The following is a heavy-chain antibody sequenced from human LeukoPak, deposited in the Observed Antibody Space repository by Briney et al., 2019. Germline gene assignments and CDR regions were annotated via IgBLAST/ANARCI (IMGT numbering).Heavy chain of an antibody. V-gene: IGHV1-2*02. CDR1: GYTFTGYY. CDR2: INPNSGGT. CDR3: ARVGRFLGSGPTSWFDP. J-gene: IGHJ5*02. Sequence: GASVKVSCKASGYTFTGYYMHWVRQAPGQGLEWMGWINPNSGGTNYAQKFQGRVTMTRDTSISTAYMELSRLRSDDTAVYYCARVGRFLGSGPTSWFDPWGQGTLVTVSS. D-gene: IGHD3-3*01.